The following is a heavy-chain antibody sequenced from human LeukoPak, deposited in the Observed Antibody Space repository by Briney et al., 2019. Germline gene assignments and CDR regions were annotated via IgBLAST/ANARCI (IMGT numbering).Heavy chain of an antibody. CDR2: INSSGGST. J-gene: IGHJ4*02. CDR3: ARDEDIVATIGSFDY. V-gene: IGHV1-46*01. D-gene: IGHD5-12*01. Sequence: GASVKVSCKASGYTFTNYYMHWVRQAPGQGLEWMGVINSSGGSTSYAQKFQGRVTMTRDTSTSTVYMELSSLRSEDTAVYYCARDEDIVATIGSFDYWGQGTLVTVSS. CDR1: GYTFTNYY.